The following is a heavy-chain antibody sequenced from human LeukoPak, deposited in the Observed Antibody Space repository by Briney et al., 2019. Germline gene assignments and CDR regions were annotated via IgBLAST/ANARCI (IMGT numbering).Heavy chain of an antibody. CDR3: ARLEGWFDP. V-gene: IGHV4-34*01. Sequence: ETLSLTCAVYGGSFSGYYWSWIRQPPGRGLEWIGEINHSGSTNYNPSLKSRVTISVDTSKNQFSLKLSSVTAADTAVYYCARLEGWFDPWGQGTLVTVSS. J-gene: IGHJ5*02. CDR1: GGSFSGYY. CDR2: INHSGST. D-gene: IGHD5-24*01.